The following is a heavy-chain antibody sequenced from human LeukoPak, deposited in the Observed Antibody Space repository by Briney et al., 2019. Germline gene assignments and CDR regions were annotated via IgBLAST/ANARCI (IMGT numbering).Heavy chain of an antibody. V-gene: IGHV4-4*07. D-gene: IGHD4-17*01. CDR2: VAGSGST. CDR3: VREGRTGDYEGY. J-gene: IGHJ4*02. CDR1: GGSLNYYY. Sequence: SETLSLTCSVSGGSLNYYYWSWIRQPAGRGLDWIGRVAGSGSTNYNPSLRSRATMSVDKTKNQFSLTLTAVTAADTAVYYCVREGRTGDYEGYWGPGTLVTVSS.